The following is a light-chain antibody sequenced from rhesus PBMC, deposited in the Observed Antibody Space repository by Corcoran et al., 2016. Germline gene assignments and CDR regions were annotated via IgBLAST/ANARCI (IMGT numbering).Light chain of an antibody. CDR3: QKYSNSPFT. Sequence: QVMLTQSPATLSLSPGERATLSCRASQSVTNYLAWYQQKPGPAPRLLISDAASRAAGVPARFSGSGSGTEFTLTISSLEPEDFAVYYCQKYSNSPFTFGPGTKLDIK. CDR1: QSVTNY. V-gene: IGKV3-53*01. CDR2: DAA. J-gene: IGKJ3*01.